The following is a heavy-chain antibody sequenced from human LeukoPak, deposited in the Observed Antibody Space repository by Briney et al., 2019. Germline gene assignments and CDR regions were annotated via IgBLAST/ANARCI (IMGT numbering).Heavy chain of an antibody. CDR3: ASKSTDHGELRFDY. Sequence: SETLSLTCSVSGASISSYYWSWIRQPPGQGLEWIGYIYYSGSTNYNPSLKSRVTISVDTSKNQFSLKVNSVTAADTGVYYCASKSTDHGELRFDYWGQGTLVTVSS. CDR1: GASISSYY. CDR2: IYYSGST. D-gene: IGHD4-17*01. V-gene: IGHV4-59*01. J-gene: IGHJ4*02.